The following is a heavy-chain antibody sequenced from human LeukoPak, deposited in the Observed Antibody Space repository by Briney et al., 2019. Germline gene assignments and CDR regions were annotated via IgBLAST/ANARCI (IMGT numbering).Heavy chain of an antibody. Sequence: GGSLRLSCTASGFIFSHYGMHWVRQAPGKGLEWVAVIQNDASTRNYVDSVKGRFTISRDNSENTVFLQMDSLRVENTAVYYCARELSQIVWGGLDYGGQGTLVSVSS. J-gene: IGHJ4*02. V-gene: IGHV3-33*05. CDR1: GFIFSHYG. CDR2: IQNDASTR. D-gene: IGHD2-21*01. CDR3: ARELSQIVWGGLDY.